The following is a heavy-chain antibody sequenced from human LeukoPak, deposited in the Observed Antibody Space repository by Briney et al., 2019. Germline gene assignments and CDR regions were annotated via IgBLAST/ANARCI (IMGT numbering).Heavy chain of an antibody. D-gene: IGHD3-3*01. CDR1: GFTFSSYW. CDR3: VPRKEWSCYMDV. Sequence: GGSLRLSCAASGFTFSSYWMSWVRQAPGKGLEWVANINQDGSGKYYVDSVKGRFTISRDNAKNALYLQMNSLRAEDTAVYYCVPRKEWSCYMDVWGKGTTVTVSS. V-gene: IGHV3-7*03. J-gene: IGHJ6*03. CDR2: INQDGSGK.